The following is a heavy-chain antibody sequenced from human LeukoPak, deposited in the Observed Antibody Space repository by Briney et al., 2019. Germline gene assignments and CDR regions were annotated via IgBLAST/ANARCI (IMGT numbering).Heavy chain of an antibody. CDR2: ISGSDGTS. CDR3: AKSLGVGGYTRYKGFDQ. Sequence: GGSLRLSCTASGFTFNSFAMNRVRQAPGKGLEWVSSISGSDGTSHYADFVKGRFTISRDNSKNTLYLQMNSLRAEDTAAYYCAKSLGVGGYTRYKGFDQWGQGTLVVVSS. V-gene: IGHV3-23*01. CDR1: GFTFNSFA. D-gene: IGHD3-16*02. J-gene: IGHJ4*02.